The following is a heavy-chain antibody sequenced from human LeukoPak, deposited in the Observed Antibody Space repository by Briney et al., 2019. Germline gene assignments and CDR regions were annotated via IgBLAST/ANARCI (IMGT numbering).Heavy chain of an antibody. D-gene: IGHD2-15*01. V-gene: IGHV3-23*01. J-gene: IGHJ4*02. CDR2: ISGSGGST. CDR1: GFTLSSYP. CDR3: AKSVVGAAYYYFDY. Sequence: GGPLRLFCAASGFTLSSYPMRWARQAPGKGLEGVSSISGSGGSTYYADCVKGRFTISRDNSKNTLYLQMNSLRAEDTAVYYCAKSVVGAAYYYFDYWGQGTLVTVSS.